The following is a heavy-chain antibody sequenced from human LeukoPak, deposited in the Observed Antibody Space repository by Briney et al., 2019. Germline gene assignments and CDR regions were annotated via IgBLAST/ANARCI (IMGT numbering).Heavy chain of an antibody. V-gene: IGHV3-66*02. CDR3: ARDVVIGRSYDYGDYIPYQH. Sequence: PGGSLRLSCGGSGFIVSGSYMSWVRQAPGKGLERVSMIYTDGRIYYADAVKGRFTISRDHSKNTLFIQMSRLRAEDTAMYYCARDVVIGRSYDYGDYIPYQHWGQGTLVTVSS. CDR2: IYTDGRI. CDR1: GFIVSGSY. D-gene: IGHD4-17*01. J-gene: IGHJ1*01.